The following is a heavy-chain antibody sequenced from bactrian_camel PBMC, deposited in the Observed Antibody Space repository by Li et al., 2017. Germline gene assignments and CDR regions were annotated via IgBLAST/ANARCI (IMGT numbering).Heavy chain of an antibody. CDR3: AARSGALCRPSVDFDY. J-gene: IGHJ6*01. Sequence: DVQLVESGGGSVQAGGSLRLSCTVAGLSVDTAFMGWFRQAPGAKREGVASISASGATTSYADSVKERFTISRDNAKNTLYLLMNSLSPDDTAIYYCAARSGALCRPSVDFDYWGQGTQVTVS. D-gene: IGHD7*01. CDR1: GLSVDTAF. V-gene: IGHV3S59*01. CDR2: ISASGATT.